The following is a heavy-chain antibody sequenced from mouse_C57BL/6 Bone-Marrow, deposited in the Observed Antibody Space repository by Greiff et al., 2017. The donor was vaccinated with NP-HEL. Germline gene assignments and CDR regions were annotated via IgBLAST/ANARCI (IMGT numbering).Heavy chain of an antibody. CDR1: GYTFTSYW. CDR3: ARGDYGNYEAYYVDY. V-gene: IGHV1-64*01. CDR2: IHPNSGST. Sequence: VQLQQPGAELVKPGASVKLSCKASGYTFTSYWMHWVKQRPGQGLEWIVMIHPNSGSTTYNEKFKSKATLTVDKSSSTAYMQLSSRTSEDSAVYYGARGDYGNYEAYYVDYWGQGTTLTVSS. D-gene: IGHD2-1*01. J-gene: IGHJ2*01.